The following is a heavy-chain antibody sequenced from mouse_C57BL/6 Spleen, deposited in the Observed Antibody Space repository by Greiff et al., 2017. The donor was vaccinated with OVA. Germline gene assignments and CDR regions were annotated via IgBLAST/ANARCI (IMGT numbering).Heavy chain of an antibody. D-gene: IGHD1-1*01. CDR3: ARGGAQLRSWFAY. Sequence: VQRVESGPELVRPGVSVKISCKGSGYTFTDYAMHWVKQSHAKSLEWIGVISTYYGDASYNQKFKDKATMTVDKSSSTAYMELARLTSEDSAVYYCARGGAQLRSWFAYWGQGTLVTVSA. J-gene: IGHJ3*01. CDR2: ISTYYGDA. CDR1: GYTFTDYA. V-gene: IGHV1-67*01.